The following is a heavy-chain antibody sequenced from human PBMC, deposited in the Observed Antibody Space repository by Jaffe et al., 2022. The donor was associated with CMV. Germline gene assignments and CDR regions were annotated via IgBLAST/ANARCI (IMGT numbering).Heavy chain of an antibody. J-gene: IGHJ3*02. CDR2: ISSSGSTI. CDR1: GFTFSSYE. D-gene: IGHD3-3*01. CDR3: ASTYYDFTGDAFDI. Sequence: EVQLVESGGGLVQPGGSLRLSCAASGFTFSSYEMNWVRQAPGKGLEWVSYISSSGSTIYYADSVKGRFTISRDNAKNSLYLQMNSLRAEDTAVYYCASTYYDFTGDAFDIWGQGTMVTVSS. V-gene: IGHV3-48*03.